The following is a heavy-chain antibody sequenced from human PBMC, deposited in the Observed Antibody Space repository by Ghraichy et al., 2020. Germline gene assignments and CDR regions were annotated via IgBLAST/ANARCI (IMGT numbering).Heavy chain of an antibody. CDR3: AHIAVTGNWYFNL. CDR2: ISAGGGST. J-gene: IGHJ2*01. Sequence: GESLNISCAASGFTFSNYGMCWVRQAPGKGLEWVSSISAGGGSTYHADSVKGRFTISRDNSKSTLYLQMNSLRAEDTAVYYCAHIAVTGNWYFNLWGRGTLVTVSS. D-gene: IGHD6-19*01. V-gene: IGHV3-23*01. CDR1: GFTFSNYG.